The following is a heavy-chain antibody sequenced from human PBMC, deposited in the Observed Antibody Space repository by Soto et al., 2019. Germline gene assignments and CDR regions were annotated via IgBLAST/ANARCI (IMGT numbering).Heavy chain of an antibody. V-gene: IGHV4-61*08. D-gene: IGHD6-13*01. CDR1: GGTVSSGGYY. J-gene: IGHJ4*02. Sequence: SETLSLTCTVSGGTVSSGGYYWSWIRQPPGKGLEWIGYISSRGSANYNPSLKSRVTISVDTSKNQFSLKLTSVTAEDTAIYYCAKDAIMVSSSFNYFDFWGQGALVTVSS. CDR2: ISSRGSA. CDR3: AKDAIMVSSSFNYFDF.